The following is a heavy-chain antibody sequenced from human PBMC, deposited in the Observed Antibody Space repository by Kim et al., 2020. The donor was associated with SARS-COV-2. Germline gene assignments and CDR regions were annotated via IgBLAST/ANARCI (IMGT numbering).Heavy chain of an antibody. V-gene: IGHV1-18*01. Sequence: ASVKVSCKASGYSFTNFGMNWVRQAPGQGLEWMGWISAYNGDTNYAEKSRGRVTMTTDTSTSTAYLELRSLRSDDTAAYYCARGSRTTGYDYWGQGNLVT. D-gene: IGHD3-9*01. CDR3: ARGSRTTGYDY. J-gene: IGHJ4*02. CDR2: ISAYNGDT. CDR1: GYSFTNFG.